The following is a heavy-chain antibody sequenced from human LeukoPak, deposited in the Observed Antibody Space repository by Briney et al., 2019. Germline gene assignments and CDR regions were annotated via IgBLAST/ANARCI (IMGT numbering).Heavy chain of an antibody. Sequence: GGSLRLSCAASGFTFDDYAMHWVRQAPGKGLEWVSAISGSGGSTYYADSVKGRFTISRDNSKNTLYLQMNSLRAEDTAVYYCAKGTVVNYYGMDVWGQGTTVTVSS. J-gene: IGHJ6*02. CDR1: GFTFDDYA. V-gene: IGHV3-23*01. CDR3: AKGTVVNYYGMDV. CDR2: ISGSGGST. D-gene: IGHD4-23*01.